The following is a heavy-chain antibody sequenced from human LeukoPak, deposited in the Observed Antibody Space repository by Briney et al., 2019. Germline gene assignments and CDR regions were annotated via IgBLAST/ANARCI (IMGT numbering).Heavy chain of an antibody. CDR2: IIPPFGTV. CDR1: GGSLRSYG. Sequence: SVKVSCKASGGSLRSYGINWVRQAPGQGLEWMGGIIPPFGTVTYAQKFQGRVTFTEDKSTSTAYMELSSLKSEDTAVFYCARSAPYGESYYFAYWGQGTLVTVSS. CDR3: ARSAPYGESYYFAY. V-gene: IGHV1-69*06. D-gene: IGHD4-17*01. J-gene: IGHJ4*02.